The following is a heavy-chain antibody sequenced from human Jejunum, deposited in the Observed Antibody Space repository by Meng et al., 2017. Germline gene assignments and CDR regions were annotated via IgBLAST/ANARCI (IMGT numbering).Heavy chain of an antibody. CDR1: GFSFSEYW. CDR2: INNNGIST. D-gene: IGHD6-13*01. Sequence: GESLKISCAASGFSFSEYWMHWVRQVPGKGLEWVARINNNGISTNYADSVQGRSTISRDNAKNTLYLLMNSLRGEDTAVYYCVKEKYRSSWYAGFDYWGQGTLVTVSS. J-gene: IGHJ4*02. V-gene: IGHV3-74*01. CDR3: VKEKYRSSWYAGFDY.